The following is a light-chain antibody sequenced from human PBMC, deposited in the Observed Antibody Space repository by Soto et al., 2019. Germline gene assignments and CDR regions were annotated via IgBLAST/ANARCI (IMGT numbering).Light chain of an antibody. J-gene: IGLJ2*01. CDR2: LHNDGSH. V-gene: IGLV4-69*01. Sequence: QLVLTQSPSASASLGASVKLTCTLSSGHSSYAIAWHQQLPEKGPRYLMKLHNDGSHTRGAGIPDRFSGSSSGAERFLIISSLQSDDEADYYGQNWDTGSVIFGGGTKLTVL. CDR3: QNWDTGSVI. CDR1: SGHSSYA.